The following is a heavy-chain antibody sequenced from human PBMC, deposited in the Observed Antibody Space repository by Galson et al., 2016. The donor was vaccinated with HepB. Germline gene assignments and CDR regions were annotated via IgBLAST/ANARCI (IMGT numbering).Heavy chain of an antibody. J-gene: IGHJ4*02. CDR3: ARIIPLGYDDYGGVSDS. D-gene: IGHD4-17*01. CDR2: INPSDGST. Sequence: SVKVSCKASGYTFTNYYLHWVRQAPGQGLEWIGIINPSDGSTIYAQKFQGRVNMTRDTSTTTLYMDLSSLRPDDTAVYYCARIIPLGYDDYGGVSDSWGQGTLVTVSS. CDR1: GYTFTNYY. V-gene: IGHV1-46*01.